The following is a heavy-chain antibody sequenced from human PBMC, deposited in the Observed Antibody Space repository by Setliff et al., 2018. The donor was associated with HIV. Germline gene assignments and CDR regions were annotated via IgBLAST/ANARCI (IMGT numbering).Heavy chain of an antibody. CDR2: VTDDGSA. CDR1: GGSFSNYY. D-gene: IGHD2-21*01. CDR3: ARAPSCDGEWCYIYYYYYYGLDV. V-gene: IGHV4-34*01. J-gene: IGHJ6*02. Sequence: SETLSLTCAVYGGSFSNYYWSWIRRSPGKGLEWIGEVTDDGSANYNPSLKSRVTISLATSKNQFSLKLSSVTAADTGVYYCARAPSCDGEWCYIYYYYYYGLDVWGQGTTVTVSS.